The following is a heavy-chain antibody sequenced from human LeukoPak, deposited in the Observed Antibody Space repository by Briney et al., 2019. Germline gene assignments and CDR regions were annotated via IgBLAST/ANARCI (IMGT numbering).Heavy chain of an antibody. CDR3: ARGALLYYDFWSGSYYFDY. D-gene: IGHD3-3*01. V-gene: IGHV4-34*01. J-gene: IGHJ4*02. Sequence: ASETLSLTCAVYGGSFSGYYWSWIRQPPGKGLEWIGEINHSGSTNYNPSLKSRVTISVDTSKNQFSLKLSSVTAADTAVYYCARGALLYYDFWSGSYYFDYWGQGTLVTVSS. CDR2: INHSGST. CDR1: GGSFSGYY.